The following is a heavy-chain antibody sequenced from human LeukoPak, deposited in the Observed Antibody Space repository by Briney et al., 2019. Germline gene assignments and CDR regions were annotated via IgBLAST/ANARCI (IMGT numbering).Heavy chain of an antibody. D-gene: IGHD6-13*01. CDR3: ARDWVAAAGNYFDY. J-gene: IGHJ4*02. CDR2: IYYSGST. CDR1: GGSVSRGSYY. V-gene: IGHV4-61*01. Sequence: SETLSLTCTVSGGSVSRGSYYWSWIRQPPGKGLEWIGYIYYSGSTNYNPSLKSRVTISVDTSKNQFSLKLSSVTAADTAVYYCARDWVAAAGNYFDYWGQGTLVTVSS.